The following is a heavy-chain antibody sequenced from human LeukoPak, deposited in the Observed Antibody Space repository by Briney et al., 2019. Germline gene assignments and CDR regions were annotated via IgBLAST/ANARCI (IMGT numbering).Heavy chain of an antibody. Sequence: GGSLRLSCAASGFTFSNYWMDWLRQAPGKGLEWVAMIKQDGSDKYYVDSVKGRFTVSKDNAENSLYLQMNSLRVEDTAVYYCARNRGGGSGYSDYWGQGTLVTVSS. CDR1: GFTFSNYW. V-gene: IGHV3-7*05. D-gene: IGHD3-22*01. J-gene: IGHJ4*02. CDR3: ARNRGGGSGYSDY. CDR2: IKQDGSDK.